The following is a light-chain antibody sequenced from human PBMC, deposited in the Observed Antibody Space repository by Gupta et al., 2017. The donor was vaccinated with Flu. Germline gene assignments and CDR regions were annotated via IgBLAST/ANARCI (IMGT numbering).Light chain of an antibody. CDR3: DKWDDSRNGQHWV. J-gene: IGLJ3*02. CDR2: SNN. V-gene: IGLV1-44*01. CDR1: SSNIGSNA. Sequence: SVLPQPPSASGPPGQSVTISCSGSSSNIGSNAVNWYEQRPGTAPKLLIYSNNQRPSGVPDRFSGSKSGTSASQAISGLQSEDEADYYCDKWDDSRNGQHWVFGGGTKLTVL.